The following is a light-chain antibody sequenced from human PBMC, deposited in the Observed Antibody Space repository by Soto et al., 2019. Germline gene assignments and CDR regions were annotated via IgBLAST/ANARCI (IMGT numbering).Light chain of an antibody. CDR3: QQYNSGGT. Sequence: DIQMTQSPSTLSASVGDRVTITCRASQSISSWLAWYQQKPGKLPKLLIYKASNLESGVPSRFSGSGSGTEFTLTISSLQPDDFATYYCQQYNSGGTFGQGTKVEI. J-gene: IGKJ1*01. V-gene: IGKV1-5*03. CDR2: KAS. CDR1: QSISSW.